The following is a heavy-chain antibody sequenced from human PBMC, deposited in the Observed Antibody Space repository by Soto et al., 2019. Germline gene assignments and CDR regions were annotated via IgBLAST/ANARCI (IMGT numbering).Heavy chain of an antibody. J-gene: IGHJ4*02. V-gene: IGHV1-69*01. CDR2: IIPIFGPA. CDR3: GRGSSWPKVEY. CDR1: GGTVSNSA. Sequence: QVQLVQSGAEVKQPGSSVKVSCKASGGTVSNSAISWLRQAPGQGLEWMGGIIPIFGPATYSQKFQDRVTITADESTGTGYMELSSLTSEDTAVYFCGRGSSWPKVEYWGQGTLVTVSS. D-gene: IGHD6-13*01.